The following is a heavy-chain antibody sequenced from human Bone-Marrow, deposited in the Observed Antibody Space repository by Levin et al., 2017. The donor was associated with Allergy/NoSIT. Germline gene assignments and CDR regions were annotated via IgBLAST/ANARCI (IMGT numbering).Heavy chain of an antibody. Sequence: ASETLSLTCTVSGGSMRSGNHYWSWIRQPAGTGLEWIGRIFASGGTNSNPSLKSRLTMSVDTSKNQFSLKLSSVTAADTAVYFCARDRLSYGYDYWGQGTLVTVSS. CDR3: ARDRLSYGYDY. CDR2: IFASGGT. J-gene: IGHJ4*02. D-gene: IGHD5-18*01. V-gene: IGHV4-61*02. CDR1: GGSMRSGNHY.